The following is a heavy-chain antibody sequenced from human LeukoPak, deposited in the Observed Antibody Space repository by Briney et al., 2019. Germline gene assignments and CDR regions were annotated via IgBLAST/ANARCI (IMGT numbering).Heavy chain of an antibody. CDR1: GGTFSSYA. CDR2: IIPIFGIA. Sequence: SVKVSCKASGGTFSSYAISCVRQAPGQGLEWMGGIIPIFGIANYAQKFQGRVTITADKSTSTAYMELSSLRSEDTAVYYCARVDSGSYYGYYYYYMDVWGKGTTVTVSS. V-gene: IGHV1-69*17. J-gene: IGHJ6*03. D-gene: IGHD1-26*01. CDR3: ARVDSGSYYGYYYYYMDV.